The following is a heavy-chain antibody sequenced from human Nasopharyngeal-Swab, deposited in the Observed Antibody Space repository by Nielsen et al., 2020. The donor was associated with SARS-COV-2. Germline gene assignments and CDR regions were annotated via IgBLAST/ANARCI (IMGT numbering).Heavy chain of an antibody. V-gene: IGHV1-8*01. CDR3: ARRRPSWYCSSTSCSPEDY. Sequence: APGRVFDGLGWMNPNSGNTGYAQKFQGRVTMTRNTSISTAYMELSSLRSEDTAVYYCARRRPSWYCSSTSCSPEDYWGQGTLVTVSS. CDR2: MNPNSGNT. J-gene: IGHJ4*02. D-gene: IGHD2-2*01.